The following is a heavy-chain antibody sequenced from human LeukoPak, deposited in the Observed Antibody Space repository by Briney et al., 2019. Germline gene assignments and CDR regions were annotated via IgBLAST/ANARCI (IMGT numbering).Heavy chain of an antibody. Sequence: GASVRVSCKVSGYTLTELSMHWVRQAPGQGLEWMGIINPSGGSTSYAQKFQGRVTMTRDTSTSTVYMELSSLRSEDTAVYYCARSQSEYSSSSGGPWGQGTLVTVSS. D-gene: IGHD6-6*01. CDR3: ARSQSEYSSSSGGP. J-gene: IGHJ5*02. CDR1: GYTLTELS. CDR2: INPSGGST. V-gene: IGHV1-46*01.